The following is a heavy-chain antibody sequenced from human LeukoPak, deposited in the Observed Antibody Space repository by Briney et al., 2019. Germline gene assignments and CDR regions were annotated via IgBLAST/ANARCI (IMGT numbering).Heavy chain of an antibody. J-gene: IGHJ4*02. V-gene: IGHV4-34*01. CDR3: ARAPFFWSGYYYLNYFDY. CDR1: SGSFSGYY. Sequence: PSETLSLTCAVYSGSFSGYYWSWIRQPPGKGLEWIGEINHSGSTNYNPSLKSRVTISVDTSKNQFSLKLSSVTAADTAVYYCARAPFFWSGYYYLNYFDYWGQGTLVTVSS. D-gene: IGHD3-3*01. CDR2: INHSGST.